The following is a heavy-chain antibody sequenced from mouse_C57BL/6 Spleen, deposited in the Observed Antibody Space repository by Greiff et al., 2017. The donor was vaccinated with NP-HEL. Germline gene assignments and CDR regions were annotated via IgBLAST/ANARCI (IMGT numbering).Heavy chain of an antibody. D-gene: IGHD2-5*01. Sequence: QVQLQQPGAELVKPGASVKMSCKASGYTFTSYWITWVKQRPGQGLEWIGDIYPGSGSTNYNEKFKSRATLTVDTSSSTAYMQLSSLTSEESAVYDCAKDHSTAEAYAMDYWGQGTTVTVSS. J-gene: IGHJ4*01. CDR2: IYPGSGST. CDR1: GYTFTSYW. CDR3: AKDHSTAEAYAMDY. V-gene: IGHV1-55*01.